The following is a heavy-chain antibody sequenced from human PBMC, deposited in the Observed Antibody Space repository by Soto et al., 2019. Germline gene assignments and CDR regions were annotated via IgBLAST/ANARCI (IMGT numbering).Heavy chain of an antibody. Sequence: QVQLVESGGGVVQPGRSLRLSCVASGFTLNTYGMHWVRQASGKGLEWVALISYDGSHEYYADSVKGRFTISRDISKNTLFLQINSLRPEDTAVYYCAKEMFPRTVLDSSSPWGDAWGQGTLVTVSS. CDR2: ISYDGSHE. V-gene: IGHV3-30*18. D-gene: IGHD6-6*01. CDR1: GFTLNTYG. CDR3: AKEMFPRTVLDSSSPWGDA. J-gene: IGHJ5*02.